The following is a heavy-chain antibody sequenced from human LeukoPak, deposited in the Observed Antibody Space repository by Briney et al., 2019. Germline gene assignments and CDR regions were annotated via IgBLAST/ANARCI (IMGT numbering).Heavy chain of an antibody. D-gene: IGHD3-22*01. J-gene: IGHJ6*03. CDR3: ARHYGDYYDSSGYYYRPYYYYYYMDV. CDR1: GGSFSGYY. Sequence: SETLSLTCAVYGGSFSGYYWSWIRQPPGKGLEWIGEINHSGSTNYNPSLKSRVTISVDTSKNQFSLKLSSVTAADTAVYYCARHYGDYYDSSGYYYRPYYYYYYMDVWGKGTTVTISS. CDR2: INHSGST. V-gene: IGHV4-34*01.